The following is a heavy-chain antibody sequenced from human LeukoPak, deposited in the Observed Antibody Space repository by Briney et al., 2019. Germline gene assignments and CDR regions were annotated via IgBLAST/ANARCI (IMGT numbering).Heavy chain of an antibody. V-gene: IGHV1-18*01. J-gene: IGHJ3*02. CDR2: ISAYNGNT. CDR3: SSSWYGAFDI. Sequence: ASVNVSCKASGCTFTSYGLSWVRQAPGQGLEWMGWISAYNGNTNYAQKLQGRVTMTTDTSTSTAYMELRSLRADDTAVYYCSSSWYGAFDIWGQGTMVTVSS. D-gene: IGHD6-13*01. CDR1: GCTFTSYG.